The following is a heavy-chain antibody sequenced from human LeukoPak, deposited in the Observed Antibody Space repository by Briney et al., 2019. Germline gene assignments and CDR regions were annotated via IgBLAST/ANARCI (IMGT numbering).Heavy chain of an antibody. Sequence: ASVKVSCKASGYTFTGYYMHWVRQAPGQGLEGMGWSNPNSGGTNYAQKFQGRVTMTRDTSISTAYMELSRLRSDDTAVYYCASYYYDSSGFDYWGQGTLVTISS. CDR2: SNPNSGGT. V-gene: IGHV1-2*02. CDR1: GYTFTGYY. CDR3: ASYYYDSSGFDY. J-gene: IGHJ4*02. D-gene: IGHD3-22*01.